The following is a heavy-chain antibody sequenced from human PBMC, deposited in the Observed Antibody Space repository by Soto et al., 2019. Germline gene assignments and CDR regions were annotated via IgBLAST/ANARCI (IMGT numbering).Heavy chain of an antibody. D-gene: IGHD5-12*01. CDR3: TSGYDSLGDLYYFDY. CDR2: IRSRAYGGTT. V-gene: IGHV3-49*03. J-gene: IGHJ4*02. Sequence: PGGSLRLSCTASGFTFGDYAMSWFRQAPGKGLEWVGFIRSRAYGGTTEYAASVKGRFTISRDDSKSIAYLQMNSLKTEDTAVYYCTSGYDSLGDLYYFDYWGQGTLVTVSS. CDR1: GFTFGDYA.